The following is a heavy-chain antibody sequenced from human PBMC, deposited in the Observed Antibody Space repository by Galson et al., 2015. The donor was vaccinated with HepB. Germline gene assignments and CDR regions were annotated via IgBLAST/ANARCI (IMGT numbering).Heavy chain of an antibody. V-gene: IGHV3-30*18. CDR2: ISYDGSNK. CDR3: AKDLVKYDSSGYRNPPHY. J-gene: IGHJ4*02. CDR1: GFTFSSYG. Sequence: SLRLSCAASGFTFSSYGMHWVRQAPGKGLEWVAVISYDGSNKYYADSVKGRFTISRDNSKNTLYLQMNSLRAEDTAVYYCAKDLVKYDSSGYRNPPHYWGQGTLVTVSS. D-gene: IGHD3-22*01.